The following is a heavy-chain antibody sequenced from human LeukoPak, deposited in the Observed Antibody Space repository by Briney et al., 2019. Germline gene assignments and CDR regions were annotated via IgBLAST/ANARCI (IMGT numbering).Heavy chain of an antibody. CDR2: ISDSGGST. CDR3: ARQRNPVACPPYFDY. CDR1: GFTFSNYA. V-gene: IGHV3-23*01. Sequence: GGSLRLSCAASGFTFSNYAMSWVRQAPGKGLEWVSAISDSGGSTYYADSVKGRFTISRDNSKNTLYLQMNSLRAEDTAVYYCARQRNPVACPPYFDYWGRGTLVSVPS. D-gene: IGHD6-19*01. J-gene: IGHJ4*02.